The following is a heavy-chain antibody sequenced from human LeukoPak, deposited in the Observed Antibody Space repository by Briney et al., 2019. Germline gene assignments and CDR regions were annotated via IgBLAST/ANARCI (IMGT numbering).Heavy chain of an antibody. V-gene: IGHV1-2*02. CDR2: INPNSGGT. J-gene: IGHJ4*02. CDR1: GYTFTGYY. CDR3: ARVIPDLSGLVASIDY. Sequence: ASVKVSCKASGYTFTGYYMHWVRQAPGQGLEWMGWINPNSGGTNHAQKFQGRVTMTRDTSISTAYMELSRLRSDDTAVYYCARVIPDLSGLVASIDYWGQGTLVTVSS. D-gene: IGHD2-8*02.